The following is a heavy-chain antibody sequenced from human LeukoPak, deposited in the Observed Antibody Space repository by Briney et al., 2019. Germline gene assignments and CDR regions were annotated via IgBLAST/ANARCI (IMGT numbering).Heavy chain of an antibody. D-gene: IGHD3-10*01. CDR1: GFTFSIYG. Sequence: GGSLRLSCAASGFTFSIYGMHWVRQAPGKGLEWVAVIWNDGSNKYFADSVKGRFTISRDNSKNTLYLQMNSLRAEDTAVYSCARASGPFDYWGQGTLVTVSS. J-gene: IGHJ4*02. V-gene: IGHV3-33*01. CDR3: ARASGPFDY. CDR2: IWNDGSNK.